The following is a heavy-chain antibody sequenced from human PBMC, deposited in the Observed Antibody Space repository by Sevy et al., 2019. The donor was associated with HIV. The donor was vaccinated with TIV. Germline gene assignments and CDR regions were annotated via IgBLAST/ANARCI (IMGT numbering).Heavy chain of an antibody. D-gene: IGHD2-15*01. CDR3: NTDLGDCSSGTCYSRSGMDA. V-gene: IGHV3-15*01. Sequence: GGSLRLSCAASGITFSHTWMNWVRQAPGKGLEWVGRIKIKTDLGDIEYAAPGKCRFTITGDESKATQYLQMDGLKTEDSAVSYCNTDLGDCSSGTCYSRSGMDAWGQGTTVTVSS. J-gene: IGHJ6*02. CDR1: GITFSHTW. CDR2: IKIKTDLGDI.